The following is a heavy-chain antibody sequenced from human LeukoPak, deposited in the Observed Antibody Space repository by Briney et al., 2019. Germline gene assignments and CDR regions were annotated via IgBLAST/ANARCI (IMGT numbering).Heavy chain of an antibody. CDR3: ARGWFIYDCWSVGAYYYGMDV. V-gene: IGHV4-59*01. CDR1: GGSISSYY. D-gene: IGHD3-3*01. J-gene: IGHJ6*02. CDR2: IYYSGST. Sequence: SETLSLTCTVSGGSISSYYWSWIRQPPGKGLEWIGYIYYSGSTNYNPSLKSRVTISVDTSKNQFSLKLSSVTAADTAVYYCARGWFIYDCWSVGAYYYGMDVWGQGTTVTVSS.